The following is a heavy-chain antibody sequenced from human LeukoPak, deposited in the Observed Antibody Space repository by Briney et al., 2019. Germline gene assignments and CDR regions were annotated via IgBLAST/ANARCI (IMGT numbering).Heavy chain of an antibody. V-gene: IGHV4-59*12. D-gene: IGHD3-22*01. CDR2: IYNTGST. CDR1: GGSISTYY. J-gene: IGHJ4*02. Sequence: SETLSLTCTVSGGSISTYYWSWIRQPPGKGLEWIGYIYNTGSTNYNPSLKSRVTMSVDTSKNQFSLKLSSVTAADTAVYYCARTPIYYFDNSGYYNWGQGTLVTVSA. CDR3: ARTPIYYFDNSGYYN.